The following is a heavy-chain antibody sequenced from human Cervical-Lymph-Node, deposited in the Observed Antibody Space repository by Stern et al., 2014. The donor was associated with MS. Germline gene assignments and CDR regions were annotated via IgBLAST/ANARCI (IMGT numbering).Heavy chain of an antibody. Sequence: MQLVESGAEVKKPGASVRVSCKASGYAFTAFTIHWVRQAPGHSLEWMGWIRTANGATRVSQTLQGRVTISRDTTATTVYLEVSNLRSEDTAVYYCARESPSGWYNVEYFQHWGPGTLVTVSS. J-gene: IGHJ1*01. D-gene: IGHD6-19*01. V-gene: IGHV1-3*04. CDR3: ARESPSGWYNVEYFQH. CDR2: IRTANGAT. CDR1: GYAFTAFT.